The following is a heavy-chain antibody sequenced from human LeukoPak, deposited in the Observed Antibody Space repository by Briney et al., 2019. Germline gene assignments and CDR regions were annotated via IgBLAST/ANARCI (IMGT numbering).Heavy chain of an antibody. D-gene: IGHD1-26*01. V-gene: IGHV4-34*01. CDR2: INHSGST. CDR3: ARARVSGSYSYYFDY. J-gene: IGHJ4*02. Sequence: SETLSLTCAVYGGSFSGYYWSWIRQPPGKGLEWIGEINHSGSTNYNPSLKSRVTISVDTSKNQFSLKLSSVTAADTAVYYCARARVSGSYSYYFDYWGQGTLVTVSS. CDR1: GGSFSGYY.